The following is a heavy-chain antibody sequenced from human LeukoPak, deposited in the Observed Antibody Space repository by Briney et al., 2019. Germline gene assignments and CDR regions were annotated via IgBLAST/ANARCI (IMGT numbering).Heavy chain of an antibody. CDR3: ARTYYYDSSGYYYTLNAFDI. V-gene: IGHV1-2*02. CDR1: GYTLTDYY. CDR2: LNANSGGT. Sequence: ASVKVSCKASGYTLTDYYMHWVRQAPGQGLEWMGWLNANSGGTNYAQKFQGRVTMTRDTSISTAYMELSRLRSDDTAVYYCARTYYYDSSGYYYTLNAFDIWGQGTMVTVSS. J-gene: IGHJ3*02. D-gene: IGHD3-22*01.